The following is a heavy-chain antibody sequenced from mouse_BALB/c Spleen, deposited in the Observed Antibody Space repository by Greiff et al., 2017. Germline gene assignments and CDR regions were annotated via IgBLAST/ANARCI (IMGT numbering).Heavy chain of an antibody. CDR1: GFTFSSYA. D-gene: IGHD2-1*01. J-gene: IGHJ2*01. Sequence: EVNLVESGGGLVKPGGSLKLSCAASGFTFSSYAMSWVRQTPEKRLEWVATISSGGSYTYYPDSVKGRFTISRDNAKNTLYLQMSSLRSEDTAMYYCAREGTYGNYDYWGQGTTLTVSS. CDR3: AREGTYGNYDY. CDR2: ISSGGSYT. V-gene: IGHV5-9-3*01.